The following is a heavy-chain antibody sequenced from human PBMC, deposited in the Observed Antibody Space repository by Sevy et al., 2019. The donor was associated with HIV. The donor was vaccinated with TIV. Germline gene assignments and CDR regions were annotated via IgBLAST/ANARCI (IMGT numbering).Heavy chain of an antibody. V-gene: IGHV4-4*07. CDR2: IYTSGST. CDR3: ARATISDFGVVIFDY. Sequence: SETLSLTCTVSGGSISSYYWSWIRQPAGKGLERIGRIYTSGSTKYNPSLKSRVTMSVDTSKNQFSLKLSSVTAADTAVYYCARATISDFGVVIFDYWRQGTLVTVSS. CDR1: GGSISSYY. J-gene: IGHJ4*02. D-gene: IGHD3-3*01.